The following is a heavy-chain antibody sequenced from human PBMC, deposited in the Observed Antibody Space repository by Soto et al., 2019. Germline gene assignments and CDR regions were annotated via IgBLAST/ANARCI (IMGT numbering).Heavy chain of an antibody. CDR1: GGSISSGDYY. CDR2: VYYSGST. CDR3: ARAVRYFDWLLYADYYYGMDV. D-gene: IGHD3-9*01. V-gene: IGHV4-30-4*01. Sequence: QVQLQESGPGLVKPSQTLSLTCTVSGGSISSGDYYWSWIRQPPGKGLEWIGYVYYSGSTYYNPSLKSRVTISVHTSKNQSSLKLSSVTAADTAVYYCARAVRYFDWLLYADYYYGMDVWGQGTTVTVSS. J-gene: IGHJ6*02.